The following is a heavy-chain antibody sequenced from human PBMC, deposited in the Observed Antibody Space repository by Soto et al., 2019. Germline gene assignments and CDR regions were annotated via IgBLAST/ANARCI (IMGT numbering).Heavy chain of an antibody. D-gene: IGHD6-19*01. Sequence: EVQLLESAGGLVQPGGSLSLSCAASGFTFSSYAMRWVRQAPGKGLEWVSAISGSGGNTYYADSVKGRFTISRDNSKNTLVLHLNSLRAEDTAVYYCAKCAGSGWYPDYWGQGTLVTVSS. J-gene: IGHJ4*02. V-gene: IGHV3-23*01. CDR1: GFTFSSYA. CDR2: ISGSGGNT. CDR3: AKCAGSGWYPDY.